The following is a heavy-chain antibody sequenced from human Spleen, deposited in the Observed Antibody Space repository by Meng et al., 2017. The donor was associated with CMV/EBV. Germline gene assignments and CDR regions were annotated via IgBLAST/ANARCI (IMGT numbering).Heavy chain of an antibody. V-gene: IGHV4-34*01. D-gene: IGHD3-10*01. CDR2: VNHSGIT. CDR1: GGSFSGYS. Sequence: SETLSLTCAVYGGSFSGYSWSWIRQPPGKGLECIGEVNHSGITNYNPSLKSRVTISVDTSKNQFSLKLSSATAADTAVYYCARLPIYYNSGSHYFDIWGQGKKVTVSS. J-gene: IGHJ3*02. CDR3: ARLPIYYNSGSHYFDI.